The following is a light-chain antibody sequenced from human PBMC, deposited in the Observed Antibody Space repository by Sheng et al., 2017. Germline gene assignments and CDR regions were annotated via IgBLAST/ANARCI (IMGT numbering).Light chain of an antibody. V-gene: IGKV1-5*03. J-gene: IGKJ2*03. CDR3: QLYNSYSYS. Sequence: DIQMTQSPSTLSAFVGDRVTITCRASQSISSWLAWYQQKPGKAPKVLIYKASSLESGVPSRFSGSGSGTEFTLTISSLQPDDFATYYCQLYNSYSYSFGQGTRLEIK. CDR2: KAS. CDR1: QSISSW.